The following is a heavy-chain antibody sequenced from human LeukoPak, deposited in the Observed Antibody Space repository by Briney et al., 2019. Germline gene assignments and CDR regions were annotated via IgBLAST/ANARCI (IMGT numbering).Heavy chain of an antibody. D-gene: IGHD6-19*01. V-gene: IGHV3-64*01. CDR2: ISSNGGST. CDR1: GFTFSSYD. J-gene: IGHJ4*02. Sequence: GGSLRLSCAASGFTFSSYDMYWVRQAPGKGLEYVSGISSNGGSTYYANSVKGRLTISRDNSKNTLYLQMGSLRADDMAVYYCARVVLSRGWLDYWGQGTLVTVSS. CDR3: ARVVLSRGWLDY.